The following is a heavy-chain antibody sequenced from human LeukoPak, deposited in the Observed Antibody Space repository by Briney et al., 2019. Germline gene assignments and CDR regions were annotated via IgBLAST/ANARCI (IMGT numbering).Heavy chain of an antibody. Sequence: SETLSLTCTVSGDSISNYYWSWIRQPPGKGLEWIGYIHYSGSTKYNPSLNSRLTISVDTSKNQFSLKLSSVTAADTALYYCARYSGTYYHYWGQGTLVAVSS. V-gene: IGHV4-59*01. CDR2: IHYSGST. CDR1: GDSISNYY. CDR3: ARYSGTYYHY. D-gene: IGHD1-26*01. J-gene: IGHJ4*02.